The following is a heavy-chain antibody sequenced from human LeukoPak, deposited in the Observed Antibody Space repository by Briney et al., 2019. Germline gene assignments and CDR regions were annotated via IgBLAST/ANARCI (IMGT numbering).Heavy chain of an antibody. D-gene: IGHD6-6*01. Sequence: SETLSLTCTVSGGSISSYYWSWIRPPPGKGRGWIGYVYYSGSTNYNPSLKRRVTISVDTSKNQFSLKLSSVTAADTAVYYCARRRSGTSSEFDPWGQGTLVTVSS. CDR2: VYYSGST. CDR3: ARRRSGTSSEFDP. J-gene: IGHJ5*02. CDR1: GGSISSYY. V-gene: IGHV4-59*08.